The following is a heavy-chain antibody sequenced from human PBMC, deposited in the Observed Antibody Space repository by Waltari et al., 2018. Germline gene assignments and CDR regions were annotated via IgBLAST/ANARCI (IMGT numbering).Heavy chain of an antibody. CDR2: SNPNSGNP. J-gene: IGHJ5*02. CDR3: AREVVPAATIVVNWFDP. V-gene: IGHV7-4-1*02. CDR1: GYSFTSYA. D-gene: IGHD2-2*01. Sequence: QVELVQSGPELKKPGASVKVSCRASGYSFTSYAINWLRQAPGRGFELMGWSNPNSGNPTYVQGVTGRFVFSLDTSVSTAFLQINSLEAEDTAVYYCAREVVPAATIVVNWFDPWGQGTLVTVSS.